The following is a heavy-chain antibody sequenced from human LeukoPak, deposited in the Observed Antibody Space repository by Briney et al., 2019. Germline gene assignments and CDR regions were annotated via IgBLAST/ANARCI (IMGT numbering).Heavy chain of an antibody. CDR3: ARDYYDTSGYVDY. D-gene: IGHD3-22*01. V-gene: IGHV3-21*01. CDR2: ISSASTYI. J-gene: IGHJ4*02. Sequence: PGGSLRLSCAASGFSFSSYSMNWVRQAPGKGLEWVSSISSASTYIYYADSLKGRFTISRDNAKNSLNLQMNSLRAEDTAVYYCARDYYDTSGYVDYWGQGTLVTVSS. CDR1: GFSFSSYS.